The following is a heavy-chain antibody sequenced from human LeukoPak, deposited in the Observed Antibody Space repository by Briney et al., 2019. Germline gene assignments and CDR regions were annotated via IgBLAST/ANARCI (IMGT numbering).Heavy chain of an antibody. Sequence: ASVKVSRKASGYTFTGYYMHWVRQAPGQGLEWMGWINPNSGGTNYAQKFQGWVTMTRDTSISTAYMELSRLRSDDTAVYYCAREYYDFWSGYYTGIGWFDPWGQGTLVTVSS. CDR3: AREYYDFWSGYYTGIGWFDP. J-gene: IGHJ5*02. CDR2: INPNSGGT. CDR1: GYTFTGYY. D-gene: IGHD3-3*01. V-gene: IGHV1-2*04.